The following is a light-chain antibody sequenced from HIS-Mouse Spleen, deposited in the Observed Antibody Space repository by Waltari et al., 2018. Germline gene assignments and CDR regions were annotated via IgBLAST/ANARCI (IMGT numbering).Light chain of an antibody. CDR1: KIGSKS. Sequence: SYVLTQPPSVSVAPGQTARITCGGNKIGSKSVHWYQQKPGQAPVLVVYDDRDRPSGMPERFSGSNSGNTATQTISRVEAGDEADYYCQVWDSSSDPVFGTGTKVTVL. CDR2: DDR. CDR3: QVWDSSSDPV. J-gene: IGLJ1*01. V-gene: IGLV3-21*02.